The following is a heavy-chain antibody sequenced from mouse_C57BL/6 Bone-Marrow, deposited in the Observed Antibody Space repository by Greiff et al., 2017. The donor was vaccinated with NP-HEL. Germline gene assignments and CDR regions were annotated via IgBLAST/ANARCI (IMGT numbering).Heavy chain of an antibody. D-gene: IGHD1-1*02. CDR2: IYPGGGYT. CDR3: ARLAGGSFDY. CDR1: GYTFTNYW. Sequence: QVQLQQSGAELVRPGTSVKMSCKASGYTFTNYWIGWAKQRPGHGLEWIGDIYPGGGYTNYNEKFKGKATLTADKSSSTAYMQFSSLTSEDSAIYYCARLAGGSFDYWGQGTTLTVSS. V-gene: IGHV1-63*01. J-gene: IGHJ2*01.